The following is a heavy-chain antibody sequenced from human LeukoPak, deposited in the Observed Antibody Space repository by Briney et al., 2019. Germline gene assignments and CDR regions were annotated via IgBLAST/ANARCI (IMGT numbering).Heavy chain of an antibody. J-gene: IGHJ3*02. V-gene: IGHV4-34*01. CDR1: GGSFSGYY. Sequence: SETLSLTCAVYGGSFSGYYWSWIRQPPGKGLEWIGEINHSGSTNYNPSLKSRVTISVDTSKNQFSLKLSSVTAADTAVYYCARGIQLWYDAFDIWGQGTMVTVSS. CDR3: ARGIQLWYDAFDI. CDR2: INHSGST. D-gene: IGHD5-18*01.